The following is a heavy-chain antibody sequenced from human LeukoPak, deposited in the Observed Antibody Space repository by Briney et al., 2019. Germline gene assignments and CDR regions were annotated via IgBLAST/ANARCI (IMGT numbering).Heavy chain of an antibody. Sequence: ASVKVSYKVSGYTLTELSMHWVRQAPGKGLEWMGGFDPEDGETIYAQKFQGRVTMTEDTSTDTAYMELSSLRSEDTAVYYCATLYSYGSLACFDYWGQGTLVTVSS. CDR3: ATLYSYGSLACFDY. CDR1: GYTLTELS. D-gene: IGHD5-18*01. V-gene: IGHV1-24*01. J-gene: IGHJ4*02. CDR2: FDPEDGET.